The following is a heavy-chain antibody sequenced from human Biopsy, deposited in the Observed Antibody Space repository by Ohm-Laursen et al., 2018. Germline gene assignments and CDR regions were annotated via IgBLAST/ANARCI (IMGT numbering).Heavy chain of an antibody. J-gene: IGHJ4*02. D-gene: IGHD2-15*01. CDR2: IKQDGSEK. CDR1: GFTFSSFW. Sequence: SLRLSCAASGFTFSSFWMSWVRQAPGKGLEWVAIIKQDGSEKNYVDSVKGRFTISRDNAKNSLLLQMNRLRVEDTAVYYCARAYSRGDYWGQGTLVTVSS. V-gene: IGHV3-7*01. CDR3: ARAYSRGDY.